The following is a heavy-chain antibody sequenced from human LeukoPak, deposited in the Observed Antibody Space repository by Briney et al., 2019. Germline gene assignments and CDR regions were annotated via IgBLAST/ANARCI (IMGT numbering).Heavy chain of an antibody. CDR1: GFTFTSHS. CDR3: ARDSSYYYGSGSTIAY. CDR2: INTNSDYI. V-gene: IGHV3-21*01. D-gene: IGHD3-10*01. Sequence: PGGSLRLSCVASGFTFTSHSLNWLRQAPGKGLEWVASINTNSDYILYAESLKGRFSISRDNARNSVYLQMNSLRAEDTAVYYCARDSSYYYGSGSTIAYWGQGTLVTVSS. J-gene: IGHJ4*02.